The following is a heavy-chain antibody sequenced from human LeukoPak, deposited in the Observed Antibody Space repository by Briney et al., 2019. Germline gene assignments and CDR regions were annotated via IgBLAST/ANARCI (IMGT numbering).Heavy chain of an antibody. CDR1: GGSFNDYY. Sequence: PSETLSLTCGVYGGSFNDYYWSWIRQPPGKGLEWIGEINHAGNTNYNPSLKSRVSMSVDRSKSQVSLHLNSVTAADTAVYYCARSHGAGLQWSDTWGQGTPVTVSS. V-gene: IGHV4-34*01. D-gene: IGHD3-10*01. CDR2: INHAGNT. CDR3: ARSHGAGLQWSDT. J-gene: IGHJ5*02.